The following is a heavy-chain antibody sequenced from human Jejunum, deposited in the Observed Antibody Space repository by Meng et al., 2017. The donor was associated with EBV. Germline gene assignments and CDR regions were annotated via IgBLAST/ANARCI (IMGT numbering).Heavy chain of an antibody. CDR1: GFTFTNYD. J-gene: IGHJ5*02. CDR2: MNPSNGKT. V-gene: IGHV1-8*01. D-gene: IGHD3-3*01. Sequence: EQLVQSGAGVKKPGASVKVSCKASGFTFTNYDINWVRQASGQGLEWMGWMNPSNGKTGYAQKFQGRVTMTRDASTSTAYMELSSLRSDDTAVYFCARGAQPIDLWGQGTLVTVSS. CDR3: ARGAQPIDL.